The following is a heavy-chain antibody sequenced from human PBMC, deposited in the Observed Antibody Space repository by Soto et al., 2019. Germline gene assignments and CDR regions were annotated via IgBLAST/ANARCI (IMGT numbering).Heavy chain of an antibody. V-gene: IGHV1-18*01. CDR2: ISTKDGNT. D-gene: IGHD6-6*01. Sequence: QVHLVQSGAEVKKPGASVRVSCNASGYTLSKNGLSWVRQAPVQRFEWMGWISTKDGNTNYAQQFPGRVTLSTDTSTNTTFMELRSLRSDDTAVYYCVRDDGGLVRYFYHGWHVWGQGTTVTVTS. J-gene: IGHJ6*02. CDR3: VRDDGGLVRYFYHGWHV. CDR1: GYTLSKNG.